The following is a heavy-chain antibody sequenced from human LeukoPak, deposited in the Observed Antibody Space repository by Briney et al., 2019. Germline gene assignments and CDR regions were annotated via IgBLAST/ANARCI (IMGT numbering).Heavy chain of an antibody. CDR1: GXSITSTNW. J-gene: IGHJ4*02. V-gene: IGHV4-4*02. D-gene: IGHD2-8*01. CDR2: VSLSGLT. CDR3: SRENGAFSPFGY. Sequence: PSETLSLTCGVSGXSITSTNWWSWVRQPPGQGLAWIGEVSLSGLTNYNPSLSSRVIMALDTSKNHLSLHLTSVTAADTAVYYCSRENGAFSPFGYWGQGYLVTVLS.